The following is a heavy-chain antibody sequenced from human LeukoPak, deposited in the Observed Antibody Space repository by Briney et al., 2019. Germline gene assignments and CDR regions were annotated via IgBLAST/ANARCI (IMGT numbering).Heavy chain of an antibody. CDR2: MNPNSGNT. D-gene: IGHD2-2*01. CDR1: GYTLTSYD. Sequence: GASVKVSCKASGYTLTSYDINWVRQATGQGLEWMGWMNPNSGNTGYAQKFQGRVTMTRNTSISTAYMELSSLRSEDTAVYYCARGYCSSTSCYLYYYYMDVWGKGTTVTVSS. V-gene: IGHV1-8*01. CDR3: ARGYCSSTSCYLYYYYMDV. J-gene: IGHJ6*03.